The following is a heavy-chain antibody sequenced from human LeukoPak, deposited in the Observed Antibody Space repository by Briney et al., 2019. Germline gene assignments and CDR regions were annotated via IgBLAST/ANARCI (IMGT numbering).Heavy chain of an antibody. CDR1: GGSISSGGYY. CDR3: ARDMPDSSGYYFDY. Sequence: SETLSLTCTVSGGSISSGGYYWSWIRQHPGKGLEWIGYIYYSGSTYYNPSLKSQVTISVDTSKNQFSLKLSSVTAADTAVYYCARDMPDSSGYYFDYWGQGTLVTVSS. D-gene: IGHD3-22*01. V-gene: IGHV4-31*01. CDR2: IYYSGST. J-gene: IGHJ4*02.